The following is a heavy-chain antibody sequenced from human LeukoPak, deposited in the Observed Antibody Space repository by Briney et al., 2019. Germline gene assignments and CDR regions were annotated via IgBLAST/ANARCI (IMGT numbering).Heavy chain of an antibody. CDR2: IYYGGST. V-gene: IGHV4-59*01. CDR3: ARARLDTSGRFDY. J-gene: IGHJ4*02. D-gene: IGHD3-22*01. Sequence: SETLSLTCTVSGGSISSYYWSCIRQPPGKGLEWIGYIYYGGSTDYNPSLKSRVTISKDTSKTQFSLRLSSVTAADTAVYYCARARLDTSGRFDYWGPGTLLTVSS. CDR1: GGSISSYY.